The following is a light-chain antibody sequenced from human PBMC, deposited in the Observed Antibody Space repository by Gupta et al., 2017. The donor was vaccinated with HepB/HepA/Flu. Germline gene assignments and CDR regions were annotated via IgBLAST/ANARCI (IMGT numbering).Light chain of an antibody. J-gene: IGLJ1*01. CDR3: QVWDSSSDHLYV. Sequence: SYVLTQPPPVSVAPGTTASITCGGNNIGSKSVHWYQQKPGQAPVLVVYDDSDRPSGIPERFSGSNSGNTATLTISRVEAWDEADYYCQVWDSSSDHLYVFGTGTKVTVL. CDR2: DDS. CDR1: NIGSKS. V-gene: IGLV3-21*03.